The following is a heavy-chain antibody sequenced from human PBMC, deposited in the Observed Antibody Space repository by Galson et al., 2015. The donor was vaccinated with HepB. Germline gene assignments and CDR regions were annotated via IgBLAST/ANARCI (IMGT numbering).Heavy chain of an antibody. D-gene: IGHD4-17*01. V-gene: IGHV7-4-1*02. CDR2: INTNTGNP. CDR3: ARTDTAVTTTFDP. Sequence: SVKVSCKASGYTFTTYAMNWVRQAPGQGLEWMGWINTNTGNPTYAQGFTGRFVFSVDTSVSTAYLQISSPKAEDTAVYYCARTDTAVTTTFDPWGQGTLVTVSS. J-gene: IGHJ5*02. CDR1: GYTFTTYA.